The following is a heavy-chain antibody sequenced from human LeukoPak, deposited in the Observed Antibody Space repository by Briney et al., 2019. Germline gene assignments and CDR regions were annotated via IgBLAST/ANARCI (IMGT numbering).Heavy chain of an antibody. CDR2: INHSGST. V-gene: IGHV4-34*01. CDR1: GGSFSGYY. CDR3: ANDRGDSSAFDI. Sequence: SSETLSLTCAVYGGSFSGYYWSWIRQPPGKGLEWIGEINHSGSTNYNPSLKSRVTISVDTSKNQFSLKLSSVTAADTVVYYCANDRGDSSAFDIWGQGTMVTVSS. D-gene: IGHD2-21*02. J-gene: IGHJ3*02.